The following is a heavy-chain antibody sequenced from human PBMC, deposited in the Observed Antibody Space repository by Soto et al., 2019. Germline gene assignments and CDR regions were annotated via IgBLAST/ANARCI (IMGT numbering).Heavy chain of an antibody. CDR2: INPSGGST. CDR3: ARDQGYYGSGSPQGDDY. J-gene: IGHJ4*02. D-gene: IGHD3-10*01. Sequence: ASVKVSCKASGYTFTSYYMHWVRQAPGQGLEWMGIINPSGGSTSYAQKFQGRVTMTRDTSTSTVYMELSSLRSEDTAVYYCARDQGYYGSGSPQGDDYWGQGTLVTVSS. V-gene: IGHV1-46*03. CDR1: GYTFTSYY.